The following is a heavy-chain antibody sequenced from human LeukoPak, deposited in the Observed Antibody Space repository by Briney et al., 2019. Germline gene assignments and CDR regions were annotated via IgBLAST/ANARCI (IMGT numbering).Heavy chain of an antibody. CDR3: AKKNAAYYDSSGYRYDY. CDR1: GFTFSSHA. V-gene: IGHV3-23*01. CDR2: IRGSGGST. Sequence: GGCLRLSCAASGFTFSSHAMSWVSQAAGKGLEWVSAIRGSGGSTYYADSVKGRFTISRDDSTSTLYLQLNSLRAEDTAVYYCAKKNAAYYDSSGYRYDYWGQGTLVTVSS. D-gene: IGHD3-22*01. J-gene: IGHJ4*02.